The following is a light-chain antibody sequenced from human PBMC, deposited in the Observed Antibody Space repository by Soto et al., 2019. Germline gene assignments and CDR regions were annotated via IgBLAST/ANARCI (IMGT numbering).Light chain of an antibody. CDR1: ESISSHY. CDR3: QNFGDSPFT. V-gene: IGKV3-20*01. Sequence: EVVLMQSPDTLSLSPGERATLSCRASESISSHYIAWYQHKPGQAPRLLIFGASTRATGIPDIFSGRWSGTDFTLTISRLEPEDFAMYYCQNFGDSPFTFGPGTKVDIK. CDR2: GAS. J-gene: IGKJ3*01.